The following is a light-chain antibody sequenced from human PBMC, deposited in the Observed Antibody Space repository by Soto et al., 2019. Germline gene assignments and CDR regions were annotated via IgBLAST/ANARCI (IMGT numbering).Light chain of an antibody. J-gene: IGKJ5*01. V-gene: IGKV1-9*01. CDR3: QQLNSYP. Sequence: DIPLTQSPSFLSASVGDRVTITCRASQGISSYLAWYQQKPGKAPKLLIYAASTLQSGVPSRFSGSGSGTEFTLTISSLQPEDFATYYCQQLNSYPLGQGTRLEIK. CDR2: AAS. CDR1: QGISSY.